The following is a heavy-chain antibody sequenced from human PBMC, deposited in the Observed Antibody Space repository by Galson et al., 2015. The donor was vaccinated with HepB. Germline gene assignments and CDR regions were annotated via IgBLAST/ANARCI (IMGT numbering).Heavy chain of an antibody. D-gene: IGHD3-22*01. Sequence: SVKVSCKASGGTFSSYTISWVRQAPGQGLEWMGRIIPILGIANYAQKFQGRVTITADKSTSTAYMELSSLRSEDTAVYYCARDEGSHYYDSSGIDYWGQGTLVTVSS. V-gene: IGHV1-69*04. CDR3: ARDEGSHYYDSSGIDY. J-gene: IGHJ4*02. CDR1: GGTFSSYT. CDR2: IIPILGIA.